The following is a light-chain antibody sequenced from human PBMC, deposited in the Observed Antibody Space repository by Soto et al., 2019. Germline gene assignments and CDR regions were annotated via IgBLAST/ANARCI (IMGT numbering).Light chain of an antibody. CDR3: QHYNSYSEA. CDR2: KAS. Sequence: DIQLTQSPSTLSASVGDRVTITCRSSQAVSNYVSWYQQEPRKAPKLLIYKASTLKSGVPSRFSGSGSGTEFTLTISSLQPDDFATYYCQHYNSYSEAFGQGTKVDTK. J-gene: IGKJ1*01. V-gene: IGKV1-5*03. CDR1: QAVSNY.